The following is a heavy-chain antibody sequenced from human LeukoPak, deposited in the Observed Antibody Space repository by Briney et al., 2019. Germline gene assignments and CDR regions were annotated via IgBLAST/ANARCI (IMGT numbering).Heavy chain of an antibody. Sequence: PSETLSLTCTVSGGSISSGGYYWSWIRQPPGKGLEWIGYIYYSGSTYYNPSLKSRVTISVDRSKNQFSLKLSSVTAADTAVYYCARVVVPAATWYFDLWGRGTLVTVSS. CDR2: IYYSGST. J-gene: IGHJ2*01. V-gene: IGHV4-30-2*01. CDR1: GGSISSGGYY. D-gene: IGHD2-2*01. CDR3: ARVVVPAATWYFDL.